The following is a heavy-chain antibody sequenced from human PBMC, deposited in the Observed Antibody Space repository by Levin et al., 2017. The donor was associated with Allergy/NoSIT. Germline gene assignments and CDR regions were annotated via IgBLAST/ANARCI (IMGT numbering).Heavy chain of an antibody. D-gene: IGHD4-11*01. CDR3: VKRDNDYRFY. CDR2: ISSDGDKT. V-gene: IGHV3-64D*06. CDR1: GFPFSSYP. Sequence: GGSLRLSCSASGFPFSSYPMHWVRQAPGKGLEFVSAISSDGDKTYYTDSVKGRVTISRDNSKSTVYLQMSTVRGEDTAIFYCVKRDNDYRFYWGQGTLVTVSS. J-gene: IGHJ4*02.